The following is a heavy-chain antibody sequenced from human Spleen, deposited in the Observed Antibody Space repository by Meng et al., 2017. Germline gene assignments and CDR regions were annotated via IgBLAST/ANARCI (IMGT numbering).Heavy chain of an antibody. CDR1: GVSISNGNYY. J-gene: IGHJ6*02. V-gene: IGHV4-39*07. D-gene: IGHD2-15*01. Sequence: SETLSLTCTVSGVSISNGNYYWDWVRQSPGKGLEWIGSIYFRATTYYNPSLQSRVTISLDTSANQVSLTLSSVTAADSAVYYCVRDLGPYHDYFSGKYNNNFNGMDVWGQRTTVTVSS. CDR2: IYFRATT. CDR3: VRDLGPYHDYFSGKYNNNFNGMDV.